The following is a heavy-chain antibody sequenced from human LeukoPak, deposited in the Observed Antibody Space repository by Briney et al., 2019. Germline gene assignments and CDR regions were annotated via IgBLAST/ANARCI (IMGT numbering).Heavy chain of an antibody. D-gene: IGHD4-11*01. CDR3: ARHPYLTTPFDY. J-gene: IGHJ4*02. V-gene: IGHV4-34*01. CDR2: INHSGST. CDR1: GGSFSGYY. Sequence: PSETLSLTCAGYGGSFSGYYWSWIRQPPGKGMQWIGEINHSGSTNYNPSLKSRVTISVDTSKNQFSLKLSSVTAADTAVYYCARHPYLTTPFDYWGQGTLVIVSS.